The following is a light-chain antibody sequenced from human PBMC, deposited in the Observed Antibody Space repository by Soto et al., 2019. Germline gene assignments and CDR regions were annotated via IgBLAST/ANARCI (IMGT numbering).Light chain of an antibody. CDR1: QSISSW. CDR2: KDS. CDR3: QQYRS. J-gene: IGKJ1*01. Sequence: DIQMTQSPSTLSASVGDRVTITLRASQSISSWLAWYQQKPGKAPKLLIYKDSRLESGVPSRFSGSGSGTEFTLTIRSLQPDDFATYSCQQYRSFGQGTKVDI. V-gene: IGKV1-5*03.